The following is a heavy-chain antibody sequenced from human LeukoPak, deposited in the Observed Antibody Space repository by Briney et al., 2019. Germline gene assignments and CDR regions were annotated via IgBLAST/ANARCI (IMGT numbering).Heavy chain of an antibody. D-gene: IGHD3-3*01. V-gene: IGHV1-2*02. CDR2: INPNSGGT. Sequence: ASVKVSCKASGYTFTGYYMHWVRQAPGQGFEWMGWINPNSGGTNYAQKFQGRVTMTRDTSISTAYMELSRLRSDDTAVYYCARARRLRFLEWSLDYWGQGTLVTVSS. CDR1: GYTFTGYY. CDR3: ARARRLRFLEWSLDY. J-gene: IGHJ4*02.